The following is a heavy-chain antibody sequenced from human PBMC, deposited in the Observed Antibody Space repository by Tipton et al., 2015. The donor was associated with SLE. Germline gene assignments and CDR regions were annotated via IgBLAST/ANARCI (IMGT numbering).Heavy chain of an antibody. Sequence: QLVQSGAEVKKPGASVKVSCKASGYTFTSYGISWVRQAPGQGLEWMGWISAYNGNTNYAQKLQGRVTMTEDTSTDTAYMELSSLRAEDTAVYYCATDRSYPGAFDIWGQGTMVTVSS. CDR3: ATDRSYPGAFDI. J-gene: IGHJ3*02. CDR2: ISAYNGNT. CDR1: GYTFTSYG. V-gene: IGHV1-18*01. D-gene: IGHD1-26*01.